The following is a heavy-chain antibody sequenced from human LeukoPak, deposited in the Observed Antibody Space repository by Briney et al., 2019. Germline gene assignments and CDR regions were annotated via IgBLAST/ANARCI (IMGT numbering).Heavy chain of an antibody. Sequence: GGSLRLSCAASKFTFSHFGMHWVRQAPGKGLEWVAAIWNDGSGQYYAEPVKGRFTVSRDNSHNTLYLQMNSLRPEDTAVYYCAKDAQRGFDYSNSLENWGQGTLVIVSS. V-gene: IGHV3-33*06. J-gene: IGHJ4*02. CDR2: IWNDGSGQ. CDR3: AKDAQRGFDYSNSLEN. D-gene: IGHD4-11*01. CDR1: KFTFSHFG.